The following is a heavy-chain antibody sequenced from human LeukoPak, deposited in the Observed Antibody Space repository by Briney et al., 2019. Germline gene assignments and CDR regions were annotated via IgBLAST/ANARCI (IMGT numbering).Heavy chain of an antibody. CDR1: GFTFSSYS. V-gene: IGHV3-21*01. J-gene: IGHJ5*02. CDR2: ISSSSSYI. D-gene: IGHD3-3*01. CDR3: ARDFTIFANKVTFDP. Sequence: GGSLRLSCAASGFTFSSYSMNWVRQAPGKGLEWVSSISSSSSYIYYADSVKGRFTISRDNAKNSLYLQMNSLRAEDTAVYYCARDFTIFANKVTFDPWGQGTLVTVSS.